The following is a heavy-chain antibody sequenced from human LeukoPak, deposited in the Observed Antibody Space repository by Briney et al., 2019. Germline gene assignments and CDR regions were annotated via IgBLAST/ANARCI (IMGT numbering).Heavy chain of an antibody. J-gene: IGHJ4*02. Sequence: PGRSLTLSCAVSGFTFSNYDVHWVRQAPGKGLEWVAVISYDGSNKYYADSVKGRFTISRHNSKKTLYLQMNSLKSEDTAVYYCTREGLETKGLYLDYWGQGTLVTLSS. V-gene: IGHV3-30*04. CDR2: ISYDGSNK. CDR3: TREGLETKGLYLDY. CDR1: GFTFSNYD.